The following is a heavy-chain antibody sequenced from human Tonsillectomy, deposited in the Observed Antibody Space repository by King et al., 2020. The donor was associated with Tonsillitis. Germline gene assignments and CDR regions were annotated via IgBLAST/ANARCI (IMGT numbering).Heavy chain of an antibody. Sequence: VQLQESGPGLVKPSETLSLTCTVSGGSISSYYWSWIRQPPGKGLEWIWYIYYSGSTNYNPSLKSRVTISVDTSKNQFSLKLSSVTAADTAVYYCARLNHYGDYSGYYFDYWGQGTLVTVSS. CDR2: IYYSGST. CDR1: GGSISSYY. D-gene: IGHD4-17*01. V-gene: IGHV4-59*08. J-gene: IGHJ4*02. CDR3: ARLNHYGDYSGYYFDY.